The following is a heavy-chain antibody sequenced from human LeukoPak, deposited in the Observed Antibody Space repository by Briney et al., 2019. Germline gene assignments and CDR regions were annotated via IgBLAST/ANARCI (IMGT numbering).Heavy chain of an antibody. J-gene: IGHJ4*02. V-gene: IGHV3-15*01. CDR3: TTDSHDGSGYYPF. Sequence: PSETLSLTCAVYGGSFSGYCWSWVRQAPGKGLEWVGRIKSKTDGGTADYAAPVKGRFTISRDDSKNTLYMQMDSLKIEDTAVYYCTTDSHDGSGYYPFWGQGTLVTVSS. D-gene: IGHD3-22*01. CDR2: IKSKTDGGTA. CDR1: GGSFSGYC.